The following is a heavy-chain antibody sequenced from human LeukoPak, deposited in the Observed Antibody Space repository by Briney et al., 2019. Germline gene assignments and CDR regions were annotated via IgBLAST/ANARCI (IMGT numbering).Heavy chain of an antibody. Sequence: SVKVSCKASGGTFSSYAISWVRQAPGQGLEWMGGIIPIFGTANYAQKFQGRVTITADESTSTAYMELSSLRSEDTAAYYCARLVDTAGFWYFDLWGRGTLVTVSS. V-gene: IGHV1-69*13. D-gene: IGHD5-18*01. CDR3: ARLVDTAGFWYFDL. CDR1: GGTFSSYA. J-gene: IGHJ2*01. CDR2: IIPIFGTA.